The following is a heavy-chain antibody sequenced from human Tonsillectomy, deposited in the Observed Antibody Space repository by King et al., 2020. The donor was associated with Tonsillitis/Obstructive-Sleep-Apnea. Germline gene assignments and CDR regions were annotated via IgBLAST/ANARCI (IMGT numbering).Heavy chain of an antibody. CDR1: GFTFNNYA. Sequence: QLVESGGGSVQPGGSLRLSCAASGFTFNNYAMSWGRQAPGKGLEWVSAINHRGSNKYHGDSVQGRCTISRDNSKNTLYLQMNGLRADDTAVYYCAKASHEGRHYFDYWGQGTLVTVSS. CDR2: INHRGSNK. CDR3: AKASHEGRHYFDY. J-gene: IGHJ4*02. V-gene: IGHV3-23*04.